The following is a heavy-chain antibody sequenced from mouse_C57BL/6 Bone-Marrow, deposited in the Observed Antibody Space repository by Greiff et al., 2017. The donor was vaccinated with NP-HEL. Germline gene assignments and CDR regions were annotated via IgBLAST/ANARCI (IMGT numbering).Heavy chain of an antibody. CDR2: IHPNSGST. J-gene: IGHJ3*01. CDR3: ARPLFITTVVAPAY. Sequence: VQLQQSGAELVKPGASVKLSCKASGYTFTSYWMHWVKQRPGQGLEWIGMIHPNSGSTNYNEKFKSKATLTVDKSSSTAYMQLSSLTSEDSAVYYCARPLFITTVVAPAYWGQGTLVTVSA. CDR1: GYTFTSYW. D-gene: IGHD1-1*01. V-gene: IGHV1-64*01.